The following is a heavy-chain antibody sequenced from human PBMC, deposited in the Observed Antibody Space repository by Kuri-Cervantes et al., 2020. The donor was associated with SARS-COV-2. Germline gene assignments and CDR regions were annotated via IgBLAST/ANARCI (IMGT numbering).Heavy chain of an antibody. CDR3: ARDEYDFWIPGYYYYGMDV. CDR2: ISYDGSNK. CDR1: GFTFSSYG. Sequence: GGSLRLSCAASGFTFSSYGMHWVRQAPGKGLEWVAVISYDGSNKYYADSVKGRFTISRDNAKNTLYLQMNSLRAEDTAVYYCARDEYDFWIPGYYYYGMDVWGQGTTVTVSS. J-gene: IGHJ6*02. V-gene: IGHV3-30-3*01. D-gene: IGHD3-3*01.